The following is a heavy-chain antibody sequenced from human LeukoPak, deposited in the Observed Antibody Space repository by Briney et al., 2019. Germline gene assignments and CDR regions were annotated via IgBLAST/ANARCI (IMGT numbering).Heavy chain of an antibody. CDR2: IKQDGSEK. CDR3: ASAYSSSWEYYFDY. D-gene: IGHD6-13*01. V-gene: IGHV3-7*01. CDR1: GFTFSRSW. J-gene: IGHJ4*02. Sequence: GGSLRLSCAASGFTFSRSWMSWVRQAPGKGLEWVANIKQDGSEKYYVDSVKGRFTISRDNAKNSLYLQMNSLRAEDTAVYYCASAYSSSWEYYFDYWGQGTLVTVSS.